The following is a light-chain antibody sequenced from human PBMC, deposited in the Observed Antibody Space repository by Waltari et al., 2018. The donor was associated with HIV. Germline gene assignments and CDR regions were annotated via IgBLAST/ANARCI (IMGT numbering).Light chain of an antibody. CDR3: SSFADRDGFYVL. CDR2: EVN. V-gene: IGLV2-8*01. Sequence: QSALTQPPSASGSPGQSVTLSCTGSNSDIGSYDYVSWYQLHPGKAPKLVISEVNKRSSGVSDRFSGSKSANTDFLTVSGLQAEDEADYYCSSFADRDGFYVLFGGGTRLTVL. J-gene: IGLJ2*01. CDR1: NSDIGSYDY.